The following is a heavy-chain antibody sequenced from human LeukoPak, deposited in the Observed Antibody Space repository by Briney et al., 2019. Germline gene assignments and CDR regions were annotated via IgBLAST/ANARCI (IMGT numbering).Heavy chain of an antibody. D-gene: IGHD2-2*01. Sequence: SETLSLTCTVSGGSISSYYWSWIRQPPGKGPEWIGYIYYSGSTNYNPSLKSRVTISVDTSKNQFSLKLSSVTAADTAVYYCARDQYCSSTSCYGAWYFDLWGRGTLVTVSS. CDR2: IYYSGST. CDR3: ARDQYCSSTSCYGAWYFDL. J-gene: IGHJ2*01. V-gene: IGHV4-59*01. CDR1: GGSISSYY.